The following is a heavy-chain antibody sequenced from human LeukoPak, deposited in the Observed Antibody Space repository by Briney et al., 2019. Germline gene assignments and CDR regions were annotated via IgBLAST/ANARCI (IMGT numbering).Heavy chain of an antibody. CDR3: ARLRGYYFDY. V-gene: IGHV4-59*08. CDR1: GGSISSYY. Sequence: PSETLSLTCTVSGGSISSYYWSWIRQPPGKGLEWIGYIYYSGSTNYNPSLKSRVTISVDTSKNQFSLKLSSVAAADTAVYYCARLRGYYFDYWGQGTLVTVSS. J-gene: IGHJ4*02. CDR2: IYYSGST.